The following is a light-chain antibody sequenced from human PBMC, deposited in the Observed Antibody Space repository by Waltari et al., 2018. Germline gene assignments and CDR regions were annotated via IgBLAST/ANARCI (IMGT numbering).Light chain of an antibody. CDR2: WAS. Sequence: DIVLTQSPASLAVSLGERAAIHCKSSHTVFPTSNNKSYLAWYQQKPGQAPKLLFYWASTRESGVPDRFSGSGSGTDFTLTISSLQAEDAAVYYCQQYYNTPFTFGQGTKLEIK. CDR3: QQYYNTPFT. CDR1: HTVFPTSNNKSY. J-gene: IGKJ2*01. V-gene: IGKV4-1*01.